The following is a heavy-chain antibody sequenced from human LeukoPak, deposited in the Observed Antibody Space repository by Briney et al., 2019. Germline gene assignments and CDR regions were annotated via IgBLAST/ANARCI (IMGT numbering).Heavy chain of an antibody. CDR2: ISYDGSNK. D-gene: IGHD4-11*01. CDR3: AKRLFDY. J-gene: IGHJ4*02. Sequence: GGSLRLSCAASGFTFSSYGMHWVRRAPGKGLEWVAVISYDGSNKYYADSVKGRFTISRDNSKNTLYLQMNSLRAEDTAVYYCAKRLFDYWGQGTLVTVSS. V-gene: IGHV3-30*18. CDR1: GFTFSSYG.